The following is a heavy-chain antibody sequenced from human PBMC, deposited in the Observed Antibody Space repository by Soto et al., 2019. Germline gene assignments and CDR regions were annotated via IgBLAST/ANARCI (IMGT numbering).Heavy chain of an antibody. V-gene: IGHV5-51*01. J-gene: IGHJ4*02. CDR2: IYPGDSDT. CDR3: ASSIYSGRPAADY. Sequence: PGESLTISCKGSGYSFTSYWIGWVRQMPGKGLEWMGIIYPGDSDTRYSPSFQGQVTISADKSISTAYLQWSSLKASDTAMYYCASSIYSGRPAADYWGQGTLVTVSS. D-gene: IGHD1-26*01. CDR1: GYSFTSYW.